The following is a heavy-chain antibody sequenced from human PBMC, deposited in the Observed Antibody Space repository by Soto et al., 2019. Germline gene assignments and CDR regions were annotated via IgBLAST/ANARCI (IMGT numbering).Heavy chain of an antibody. CDR3: ARHTLEMALSASDI. D-gene: IGHD3-16*02. CDR2: IDPSDSYT. J-gene: IGHJ3*02. Sequence: PGESLKSSCKGSGYSFTSCWISWVRQMPGKGLEWMGRIDPSDSYTNYSPSFQGHVTISADKSISTAYLQWSSLKASDTAMYYCARHTLEMALSASDIWGQGTMVTVSS. V-gene: IGHV5-10-1*01. CDR1: GYSFTSCW.